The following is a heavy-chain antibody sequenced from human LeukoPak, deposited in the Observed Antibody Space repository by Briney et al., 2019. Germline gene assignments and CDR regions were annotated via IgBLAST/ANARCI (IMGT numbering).Heavy chain of an antibody. V-gene: IGHV3-21*04. CDR1: GFTFSSYS. Sequence: GGSLRLSCAASGFTFSSYSMNWVRQAPGKGLEWVSSISSSSSYIYYADSVKGRFTISRDNAKNSLYLQMNSLRPEDTAVYYCARDYPDSSGSYFDYWGQGTLVTVSS. CDR2: ISSSSSYI. D-gene: IGHD3-22*01. J-gene: IGHJ4*02. CDR3: ARDYPDSSGSYFDY.